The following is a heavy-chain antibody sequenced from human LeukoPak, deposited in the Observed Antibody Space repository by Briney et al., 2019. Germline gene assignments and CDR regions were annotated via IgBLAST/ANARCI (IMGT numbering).Heavy chain of an antibody. V-gene: IGHV4-59*01. CDR3: ARGKGGTGMDY. CDR2: IYYSGST. CDR1: GGSISSYY. J-gene: IGHJ4*02. Sequence: SETLSLTCTVSGGSISSYYWSWIRQPPGKGLEWIGYIYYSGSTNYNPSLKSRVTISVDTSKNQFSLKLSSVTAADTAVYYCARGKGGTGMDYWGQGTLVTVSS. D-gene: IGHD1-7*01.